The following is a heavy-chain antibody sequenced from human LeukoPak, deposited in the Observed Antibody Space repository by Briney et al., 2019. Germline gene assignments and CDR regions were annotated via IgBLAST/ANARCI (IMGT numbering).Heavy chain of an antibody. Sequence: ASVKVSCKASGYTFTSYGISWVRQAPGQGLEWMGWISAYNGNTNYAQKLQGRVTMTTDTSTSTAYMELRSLRSEDTAVYYCATWSPYVDSGYWGQGALVTVSS. D-gene: IGHD4-17*01. J-gene: IGHJ4*02. V-gene: IGHV1-18*01. CDR1: GYTFTSYG. CDR2: ISAYNGNT. CDR3: ATWSPYVDSGY.